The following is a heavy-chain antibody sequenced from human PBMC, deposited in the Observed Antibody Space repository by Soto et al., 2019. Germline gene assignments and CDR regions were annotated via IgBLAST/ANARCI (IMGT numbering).Heavy chain of an antibody. Sequence: ITLKESGPTLVKPTQTLTLTCTFSGFSLNTGGVGVGWVRQPRGKAMEWLALIYWDDDERYRPSLRSRLNINKDTINHQVVLTRTHMDPEDTATYYCVRNWRYYGGDYYYGMDAWGQGTTVTVSS. CDR1: GFSLNTGGVG. D-gene: IGHD3-10*01. CDR3: VRNWRYYGGDYYYGMDA. CDR2: IYWDDDE. V-gene: IGHV2-5*02. J-gene: IGHJ6*02.